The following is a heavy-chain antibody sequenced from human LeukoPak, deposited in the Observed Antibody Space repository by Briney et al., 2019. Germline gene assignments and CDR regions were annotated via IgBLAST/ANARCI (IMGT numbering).Heavy chain of an antibody. D-gene: IGHD2-15*01. CDR2: IHTSRST. CDR3: ARPGQSAWWVYFNY. V-gene: IGHV4-4*09. J-gene: IGHJ4*02. Sequence: SETLSLTCTVSGGSSSTYYWTWIRQPPGKGLEWIGYIHTSRSTNYNPSLKSRVTMSVDTSKNQFSLRLSSVTAADTAVYYCARPGQSAWWVYFNYWGQGIPVTVSS. CDR1: GGSSSTYY.